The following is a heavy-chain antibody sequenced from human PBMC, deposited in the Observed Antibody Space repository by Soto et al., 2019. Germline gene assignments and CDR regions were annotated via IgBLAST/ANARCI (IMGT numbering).Heavy chain of an antibody. D-gene: IGHD6-13*01. J-gene: IGHJ4*02. CDR2: IDHSGNY. V-gene: IGHV4-30-2*01. CDR3: ARGGLAAAGPYYFDY. Sequence: QLQLQESGSRLVKSSQTLSLTCAVSGGSISSGGYSWSWIRQPPGKGLEWIGYIDHSGNYYYNPSLKSRVTISVDRSKNQFSLKVNSVTAADTAVYYCARGGLAAAGPYYFDYWGQGSLVTVSS. CDR1: GGSISSGGYS.